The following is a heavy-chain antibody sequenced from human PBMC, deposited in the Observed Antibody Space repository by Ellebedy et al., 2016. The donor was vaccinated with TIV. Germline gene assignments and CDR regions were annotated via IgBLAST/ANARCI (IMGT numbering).Heavy chain of an antibody. CDR2: IKKDGTEK. Sequence: PGGSLRLSCAASGFTFSNSWMNWVRQAPGKGLEWVANIKKDGTEKNYVDVVKGRFTISRDNAQNSLFLQMNSLRVDDTAVYFCVKGNGWLGAVWGQGTVVTVSS. CDR3: VKGNGWLGAV. J-gene: IGHJ3*01. D-gene: IGHD6-19*01. V-gene: IGHV3-7*03. CDR1: GFTFSNSW.